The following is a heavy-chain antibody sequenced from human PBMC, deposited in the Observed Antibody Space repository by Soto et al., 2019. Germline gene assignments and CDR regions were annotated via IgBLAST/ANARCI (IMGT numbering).Heavy chain of an antibody. CDR3: ARWGTTGGLDV. J-gene: IGHJ1*01. Sequence: QVQLVESGGGVVQPGTSLRVSCVGSGFTFRRYVIHWVRQAPGKGLEWVALTSYDGSGKYYGDSVRGRFTISRDNSRNTVDLQMDSLILEDTALYYCARWGTTGGLDVWGQGTLVSVSS. CDR2: TSYDGSGK. V-gene: IGHV3-30*19. CDR1: GFTFRRYV. D-gene: IGHD3-16*01.